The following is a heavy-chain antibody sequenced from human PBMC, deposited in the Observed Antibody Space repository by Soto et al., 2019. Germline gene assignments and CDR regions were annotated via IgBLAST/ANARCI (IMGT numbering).Heavy chain of an antibody. Sequence: LSLTCTVSGGSVSSGNYYWSWIRQPPGKRLEWIGYVYYSGSTNYNPSLKGRVTISVDTSKNQFSLKLNSVTAADTAVYYCARETIFGVVIDYWGQGTLVTVSS. D-gene: IGHD3-3*01. V-gene: IGHV4-61*01. CDR1: GGSVSSGNYY. CDR2: VYYSGST. J-gene: IGHJ4*02. CDR3: ARETIFGVVIDY.